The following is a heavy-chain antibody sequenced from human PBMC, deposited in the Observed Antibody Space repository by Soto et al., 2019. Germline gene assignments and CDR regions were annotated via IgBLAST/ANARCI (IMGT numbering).Heavy chain of an antibody. J-gene: IGHJ4*02. CDR1: GGSISSGDYY. CDR2: IYYSGST. Sequence: QVQLQESGPGLVKPSQTLSLTCTVSGGSISSGDYYWSWIRQPPGKGLEWIGYIYYSGSTYYNPSLKSRVTISVDTSRNQFSLKLSSVTAADTAVYYCARDPLYDYVGPPPIPGGVWGQGTLVTVSS. V-gene: IGHV4-30-4*01. CDR3: ARDPLYDYVGPPPIPGGV. D-gene: IGHD3-16*01.